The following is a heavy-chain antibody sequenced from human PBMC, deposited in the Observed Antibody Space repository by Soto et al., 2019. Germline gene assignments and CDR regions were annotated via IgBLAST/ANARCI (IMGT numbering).Heavy chain of an antibody. V-gene: IGHV3-23*01. J-gene: IGHJ4*02. CDR2: ISGSGGST. CDR3: EQGWGHGDYGVFDY. D-gene: IGHD4-17*01. CDR1: GFTFSSYA. Sequence: EVQLLESGGGLVQPGGSLRLSCAASGFTFSSYAMSWVRQAPGRGLEWVSAISGSGGSTYYADSVKGRFTSSKDNYKNTLYLQMSSLRAEDTAVYYCEQGWGHGDYGVFDYWGQGTLVTVSS.